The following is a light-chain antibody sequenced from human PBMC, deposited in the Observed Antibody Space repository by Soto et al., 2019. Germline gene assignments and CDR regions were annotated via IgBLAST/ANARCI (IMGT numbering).Light chain of an antibody. Sequence: QSALTQPPSASGTPGQRVTISCSGSSSNIGSNTVNWYQQLPGTAPKLLIYSNSQRPSGVPDRFSGSKSGTSASLAISGLQSEDEADYYCAAWDDSLNGSYVFGTGTKVTVL. CDR1: SSNIGSNT. CDR2: SNS. V-gene: IGLV1-44*01. J-gene: IGLJ1*01. CDR3: AAWDDSLNGSYV.